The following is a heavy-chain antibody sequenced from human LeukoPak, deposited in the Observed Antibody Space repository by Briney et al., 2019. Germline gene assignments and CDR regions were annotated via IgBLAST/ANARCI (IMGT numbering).Heavy chain of an antibody. D-gene: IGHD3-3*01. CDR3: AKDQYDFRSGYYIFDY. CDR1: GFTFSSYA. J-gene: IGHJ4*02. V-gene: IGHV3-23*01. CDR2: ISGSGGST. Sequence: GGSLRLSCAASGFTFSSYAMSWVRQSPGKGLEWVSAISGSGGSTYYADSVKGRFTISRDNSKNTLYLQMNSLRAEDTAVYCCAKDQYDFRSGYYIFDYWGQGTLVTVSS.